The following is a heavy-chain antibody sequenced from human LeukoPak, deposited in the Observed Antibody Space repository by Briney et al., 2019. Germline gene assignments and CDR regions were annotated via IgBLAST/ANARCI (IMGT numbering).Heavy chain of an antibody. J-gene: IGHJ4*02. CDR1: GYSFTSYW. V-gene: IGHV5-51*01. Sequence: GESLKISCQGSGYSFTSYWIGWVRQMPGKGLEWMGIIYPGDSDTRYSPSFQGQVTISADKSISTAYLQWSSLKASDTAMYYCARLVLVTAIPSYFDYWGQGTLVTVSS. CDR3: ARLVLVTAIPSYFDY. CDR2: IYPGDSDT. D-gene: IGHD2-21*02.